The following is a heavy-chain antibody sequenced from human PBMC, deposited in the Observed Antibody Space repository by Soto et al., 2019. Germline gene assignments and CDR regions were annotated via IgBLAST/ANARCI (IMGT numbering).Heavy chain of an antibody. V-gene: IGHV1-3*01. J-gene: IGHJ4*02. Sequence: QVQLVQSGAEVKKPGASVKVSCKASGYIFTSYAIHWVRQAPGQRLEWMGWINAGKGNTNYSEKFQGRVTITRDTSASVAYMELSSLASQDTAVYYCALSEVIPGGCDYWGQGTLVTVSS. CDR1: GYIFTSYA. D-gene: IGHD2-2*02. CDR3: ALSEVIPGGCDY. CDR2: INAGKGNT.